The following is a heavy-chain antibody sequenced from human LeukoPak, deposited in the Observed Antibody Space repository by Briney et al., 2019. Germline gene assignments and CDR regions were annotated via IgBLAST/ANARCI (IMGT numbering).Heavy chain of an antibody. D-gene: IGHD1-26*01. J-gene: IGHJ3*02. CDR1: RGSTSSYY. CDR3: ARDREDAFDI. CDR2: IYYSGST. V-gene: IGHV4-59*01. Sequence: SETLSLTCTVSRGSTSSYYWSWSRQPPGTGLEWIGYIYYSGSTNYNPSLKSRVTISVDTSKNQFSLKLSSVTAADTAVYYCARDREDAFDIWGQGTMVTVSS.